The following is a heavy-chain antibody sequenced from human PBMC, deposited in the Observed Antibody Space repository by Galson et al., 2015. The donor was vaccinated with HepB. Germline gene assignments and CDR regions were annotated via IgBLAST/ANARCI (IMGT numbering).Heavy chain of an antibody. CDR3: ARNTPPSNREWPYFDP. CDR2: ITDSGRT. J-gene: IGHJ4*02. D-gene: IGHD1-14*01. CDR1: GGSMNKYY. V-gene: IGHV4-4*09. Sequence: ETLSLTCTIFGGSMNKYYWSWIRQPPRKRLEWIGFITDSGRTYYSPSLPRRLTTSIDTSKKQFSLGLWSVTAADTATYYCARNTPPSNREWPYFDPWGPGILVTVSS.